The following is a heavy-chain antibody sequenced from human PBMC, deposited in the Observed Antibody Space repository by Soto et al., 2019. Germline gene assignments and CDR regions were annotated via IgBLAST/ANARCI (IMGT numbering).Heavy chain of an antibody. CDR2: ISAYSGKT. J-gene: IGHJ4*02. CDR3: ARDPYLGDHQY. D-gene: IGHD3-16*01. CDR1: GYTFTTYG. Sequence: ASVKVSCKTSGYTFTTYGISWVRQAPGRGLEWVGWISAYSGKTHYAQKFQGKVTMTTDTSTNTAYLELRSLRSDDTAVYYCARDPYLGDHQYWGQGTLVTVSS. V-gene: IGHV1-18*01.